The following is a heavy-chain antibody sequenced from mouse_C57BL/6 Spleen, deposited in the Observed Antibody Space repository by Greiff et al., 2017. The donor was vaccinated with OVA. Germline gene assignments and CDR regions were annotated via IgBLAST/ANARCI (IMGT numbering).Heavy chain of an antibody. CDR3: TAQATDY. Sequence: VQLVESGAELVRPGASVTLSCKASGYTFTDYEMHWVKQTPVHGLEWIGAIDPETGGTAYNQKFKGKAILTADKSSSTAYMELRSLTSEDSAVYYCTAQATDYWGQGTTLTVSS. CDR1: GYTFTDYE. V-gene: IGHV1-15*01. D-gene: IGHD3-2*02. CDR2: IDPETGGT. J-gene: IGHJ2*01.